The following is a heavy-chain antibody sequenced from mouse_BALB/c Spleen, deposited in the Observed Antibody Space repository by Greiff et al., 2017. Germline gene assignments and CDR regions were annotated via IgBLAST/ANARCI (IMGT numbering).Heavy chain of an antibody. CDR1: GFSLTSYG. J-gene: IGHJ4*01. D-gene: IGHD2-1*01. CDR2: IWSDGST. CDR3: ARQRWGNYDAMDY. V-gene: IGHV2-6-2*01. Sequence: VQLQESGPDLVAPSQSLSITCTVSGFSLTSYGVHWVRQPPGKGLEWLVVIWSDGSTTYNSALKSRLSISKDNSKSQVFLKMNSLQTDDTAMYYCARQRWGNYDAMDYWGQGTSVTVSS.